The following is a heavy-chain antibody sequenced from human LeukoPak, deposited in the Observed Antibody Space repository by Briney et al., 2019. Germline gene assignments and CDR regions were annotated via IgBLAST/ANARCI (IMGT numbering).Heavy chain of an antibody. CDR3: ARDRYYGSGSSLDY. D-gene: IGHD3-10*01. CDR1: GFTFSRYA. V-gene: IGHV3-30-3*01. Sequence: GGSLRLSCAASGFTFSRYAIHWVRQAPGKGLEWVAVISYDGSNKYYADSVKGRFTISRGNSKNTLYLQMNSLRAEDTAVYYCARDRYYGSGSSLDYWGQGTLVTVSS. J-gene: IGHJ4*02. CDR2: ISYDGSNK.